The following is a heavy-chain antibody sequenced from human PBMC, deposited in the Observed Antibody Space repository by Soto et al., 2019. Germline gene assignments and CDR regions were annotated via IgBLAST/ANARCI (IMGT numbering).Heavy chain of an antibody. Sequence: QVQLVQSGPEVKKPGASVRVSCKASGYTFNNFAINWVRQAPGQGLEWLGWISPYNGEKEYAQKFQGRVIMTTDASTSTAYLEVRSLRSDETAVYYCAREQTRWLKDAFDIWGQGTMVIVSS. CDR1: GYTFNNFA. D-gene: IGHD5-12*01. J-gene: IGHJ3*02. CDR2: ISPYNGEK. V-gene: IGHV1-18*01. CDR3: AREQTRWLKDAFDI.